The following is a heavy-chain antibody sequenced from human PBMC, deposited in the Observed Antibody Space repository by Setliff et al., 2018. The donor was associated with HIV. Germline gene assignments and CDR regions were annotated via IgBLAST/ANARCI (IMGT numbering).Heavy chain of an antibody. V-gene: IGHV4-38-2*01. J-gene: IGHJ4*02. CDR3: ARRPIKGYGPFDS. CDR2: VYYTGST. D-gene: IGHD2-15*01. Sequence: PSETLSLTCGVSGYSMSSGYYWGWIRQPPGKALEWLGIVYYTGSTNYNPSLKSRVAMSVDTSRNQFSLKLTSVTAADTAVYYCARRPIKGYGPFDSWGPGTLVTVSS. CDR1: GYSMSSGYY.